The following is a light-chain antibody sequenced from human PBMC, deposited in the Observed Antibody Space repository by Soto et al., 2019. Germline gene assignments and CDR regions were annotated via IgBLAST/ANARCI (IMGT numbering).Light chain of an antibody. V-gene: IGKV4-1*01. CDR1: QSVLYTSYNKNL. CDR3: QQYYSTLYT. Sequence: DIVMTQSPDSLAVSLGERATINCKSSQSVLYTSYNKNLLAWYQQKPGQPPKLLIYWASTRESGVPDRFSGSGSGTDFTLTISSLQAEDVAVYYCQQYYSTLYTFGQGTKLEIK. J-gene: IGKJ2*01. CDR2: WAS.